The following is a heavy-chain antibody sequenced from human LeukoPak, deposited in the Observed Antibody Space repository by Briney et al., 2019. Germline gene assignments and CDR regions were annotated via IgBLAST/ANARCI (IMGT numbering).Heavy chain of an antibody. V-gene: IGHV3-23*01. CDR3: AKSVVALYYFDY. D-gene: IGHD2-15*01. J-gene: IGHJ4*02. Sequence: GGSLRLSCAASGFTFGSYAMSWVRQAPGKGLEWVSAISGSGGSTYYADSVKGRFTISRDNSKNTLYLQMNSLRAEDTAVYYCAKSVVALYYFDYWGQGTLVTVSS. CDR2: ISGSGGST. CDR1: GFTFGSYA.